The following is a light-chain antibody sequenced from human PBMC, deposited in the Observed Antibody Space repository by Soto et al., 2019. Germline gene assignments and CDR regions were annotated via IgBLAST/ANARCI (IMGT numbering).Light chain of an antibody. Sequence: QSVLTQPPSVSAAPGQRVTISCSGTNSNIGNSYISWYQQVPGTAPKLIIYDNNQRPSGIPDRYSGYKSGTSGTLDITGLKTGDEADYYCATWDRVLGALVFGGGTKLTVL. CDR1: NSNIGNSY. CDR2: DNN. J-gene: IGLJ2*01. V-gene: IGLV1-51*01. CDR3: ATWDRVLGALV.